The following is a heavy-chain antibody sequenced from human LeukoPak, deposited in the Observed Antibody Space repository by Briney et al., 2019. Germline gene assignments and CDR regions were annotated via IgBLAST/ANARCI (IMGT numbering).Heavy chain of an antibody. J-gene: IGHJ4*02. CDR3: ATDKDFWSGLKAY. Sequence: GASVKVSCKFSGYTFTDYYMHWVQQAPGKGLEWMGLVDPEDGETIYAEKFQGRVTITADTSTDTAYMELSSLRSEDTAVYYCATDKDFWSGLKAYWGQGTLVTVSS. CDR2: VDPEDGET. CDR1: GYTFTDYY. D-gene: IGHD3-3*01. V-gene: IGHV1-69-2*01.